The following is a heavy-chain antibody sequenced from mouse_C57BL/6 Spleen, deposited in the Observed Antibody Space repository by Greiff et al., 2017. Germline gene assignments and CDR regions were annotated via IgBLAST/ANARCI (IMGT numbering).Heavy chain of an antibody. CDR1: GYTFTDYN. J-gene: IGHJ2*01. Sequence: EVQLQQSGPELVKPGASVKMSCKASGYTFTDYNMHWMKQSHGKSLEWIGYINPNNGGTSYNQKFKGKATLTVNKSSSTAYMELRSLTSEDSAVYYCARSRGEDYFDYWGQGTTLTVSS. CDR3: ARSRGEDYFDY. V-gene: IGHV1-22*01. CDR2: INPNNGGT.